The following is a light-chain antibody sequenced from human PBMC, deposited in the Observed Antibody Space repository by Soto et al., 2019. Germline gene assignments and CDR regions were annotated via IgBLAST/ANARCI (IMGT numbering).Light chain of an antibody. CDR3: QFYDSLPLLT. Sequence: DIQMTQSPSSVSASVGDRVTITCRASQGISSYLAWYQQKPGKAPKLLIYDASNLQTGVPSRFSGSGSGTHFTFTISSLQPEDIATYYCQFYDSLPLLTFGGGTKVDI. V-gene: IGKV1-33*01. CDR1: QGISSY. CDR2: DAS. J-gene: IGKJ4*01.